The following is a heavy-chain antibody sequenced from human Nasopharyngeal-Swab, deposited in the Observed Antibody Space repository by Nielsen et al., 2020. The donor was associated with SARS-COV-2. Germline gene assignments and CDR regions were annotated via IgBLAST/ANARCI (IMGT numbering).Heavy chain of an antibody. D-gene: IGHD6-19*01. J-gene: IGHJ6*02. CDR2: ISWNSGSI. V-gene: IGHV3-9*01. CDR3: AKGSSGWYGGMDV. Sequence: SLKISCAASGFTFDAYAMHWVRQAPGKGLEWVSGISWNSGSIGYADSVKGRFTISRDNAKNSLYLQMNSLRAEDTALYYCAKGSSGWYGGMDVWGQGTTVTVSS. CDR1: GFTFDAYA.